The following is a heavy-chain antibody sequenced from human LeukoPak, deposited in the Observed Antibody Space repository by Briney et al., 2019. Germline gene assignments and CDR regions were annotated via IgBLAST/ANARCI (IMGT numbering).Heavy chain of an antibody. D-gene: IGHD2-15*01. CDR1: GCTFTSYG. J-gene: IGHJ5*02. CDR3: ARRTTYCSGGSCYLNNWFDP. Sequence: GASVKVSCKASGCTFTSYGISWVRQAPGQGRDWMGWISAYNGKTNYAQKLQGRVAMPTDTSTSTAYMDLRSVRSDDTAVYYCARRTTYCSGGSCYLNNWFDPWGQGTLVTVSS. CDR2: ISAYNGKT. V-gene: IGHV1-18*01.